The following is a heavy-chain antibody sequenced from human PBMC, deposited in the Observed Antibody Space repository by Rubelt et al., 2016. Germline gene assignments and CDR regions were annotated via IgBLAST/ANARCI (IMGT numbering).Heavy chain of an antibody. V-gene: IGHV4-39*01. D-gene: IGHD5-18*01. CDR2: TQYSGST. CDR1: GASISSRSYF. Sequence: QLQLQESGPGLVKPSETLSLTCTVSGASISSRSYFWGWIRQPPGKGLEWIGSTQYSGSTYYNAVLKSRATISVDTSTNQSALKLSSVTAADTAVYYGARHPTALDIYYFDYWGQGTLVTVSS. J-gene: IGHJ4*02. CDR3: ARHPTALDIYYFDY.